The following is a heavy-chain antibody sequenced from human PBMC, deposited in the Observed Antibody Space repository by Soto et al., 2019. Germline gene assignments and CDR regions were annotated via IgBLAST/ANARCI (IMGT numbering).Heavy chain of an antibody. CDR3: AKDLGLTMIVVVIKGLGY. CDR1: GFTFSSYA. D-gene: IGHD3-22*01. V-gene: IGHV3-23*01. J-gene: IGHJ4*02. Sequence: PGGSLRLSCAASGFTFSSYAMSWVRQAPGKGLGWVSAISGSGGSTYYADSVKGRFTISRDNSKNTLYLQMNSLRAEDTAVYYCAKDLGLTMIVVVIKGLGYWGQGTLVTVSS. CDR2: ISGSGGST.